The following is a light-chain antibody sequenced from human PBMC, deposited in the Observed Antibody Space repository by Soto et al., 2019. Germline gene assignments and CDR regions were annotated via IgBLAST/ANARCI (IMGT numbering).Light chain of an antibody. CDR2: GAS. CDR3: QQYGTSPRT. CDR1: QTVTSTY. V-gene: IGKV3-20*01. J-gene: IGKJ1*01. Sequence: EILLTQSPGTLSLSPGERATLSCRASQTVTSTYLAWYQLKPGQAPRLLIYGASSRATGIPDRFSGSGSGTDFTLTISRLEPEDFAVYYCQQYGTSPRTFGQGTKVDI.